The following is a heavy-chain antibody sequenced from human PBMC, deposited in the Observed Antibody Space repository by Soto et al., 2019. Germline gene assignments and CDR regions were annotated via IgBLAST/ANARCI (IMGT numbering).Heavy chain of an antibody. Sequence: SETLSLTCTVSGSSISSYYWSWIRQPPGKGLEWIGYIYYSGSTNYNPSLKSRVTISVDTSKNQFSLKLSSVTAADTAVYYCARRSMITFGGVIVTYFDYWGQGTLVTVSP. D-gene: IGHD3-16*02. J-gene: IGHJ4*02. CDR2: IYYSGST. CDR3: ARRSMITFGGVIVTYFDY. CDR1: GSSISSYY. V-gene: IGHV4-59*08.